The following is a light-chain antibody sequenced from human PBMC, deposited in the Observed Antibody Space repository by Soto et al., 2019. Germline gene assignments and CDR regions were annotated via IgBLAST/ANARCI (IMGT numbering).Light chain of an antibody. CDR3: AAWDDSLSGVV. J-gene: IGLJ3*02. CDR1: SSNIGASYD. Sequence: QSVLTQPPSVSGAPGQRVTISCTGSSSNIGASYDVHWYQQLPGTVPKLLISGNTNRPSGVPDRFSGSKSGTSASLAITGLRTEDEAQYYCAAWDDSLSGVVFGGGTKLTVL. V-gene: IGLV1-40*01. CDR2: GNT.